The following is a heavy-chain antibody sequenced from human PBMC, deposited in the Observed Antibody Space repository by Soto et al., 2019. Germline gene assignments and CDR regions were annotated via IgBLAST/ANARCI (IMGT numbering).Heavy chain of an antibody. J-gene: IGHJ3*01. CDR3: ARDLEAADVFDF. CDR1: GFTFNNYN. V-gene: IGHV3-21*06. Sequence: EVHLVESGGDLVKPGGSLRLSCAVSGFTFNNYNMNWVRQAPGKGLEWVASIGSRGSSYRYYADPVKGRFTISRDIANNSLYLQINSLRVDDTGLYYCARDLEAADVFDFWGQGTMVTVSS. CDR2: IGSRGSSYR. D-gene: IGHD6-13*01.